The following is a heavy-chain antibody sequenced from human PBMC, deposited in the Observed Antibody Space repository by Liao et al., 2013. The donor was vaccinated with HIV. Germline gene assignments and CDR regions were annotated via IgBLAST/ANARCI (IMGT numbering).Heavy chain of an antibody. Sequence: QVQLQESGPGLVKPSETLSLTCAVSGGSINNHYWNWIRQPAGRGLEWIGRVSASGGAVYNPSLKSRVTMSVDTSKNQFSLNLNSVIAADTAIYYCARGGVFIDYWGQGTLVTVSS. CDR2: VSASGGA. J-gene: IGHJ4*02. V-gene: IGHV4-4*07. CDR1: GGSINNHY. CDR3: ARGGVFIDY. D-gene: IGHD3-10*01.